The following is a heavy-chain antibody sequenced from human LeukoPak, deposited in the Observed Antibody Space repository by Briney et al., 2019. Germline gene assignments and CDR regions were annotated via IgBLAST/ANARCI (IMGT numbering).Heavy chain of an antibody. D-gene: IGHD3-3*01. CDR3: ARSERGDYDFWSGYYTLGSDYYYGMDV. Sequence: ASVKVSCKASGYTFTSYDINWVRQATGQGLEWMGWMNPNSGNTGYAQKFQGRVTMTRNTSISTAYMELSSLRSEDTAVYYCARSERGDYDFWSGYYTLGSDYYYGMDVWGQGTTVTVSS. J-gene: IGHJ6*02. CDR2: MNPNSGNT. CDR1: GYTFTSYD. V-gene: IGHV1-8*01.